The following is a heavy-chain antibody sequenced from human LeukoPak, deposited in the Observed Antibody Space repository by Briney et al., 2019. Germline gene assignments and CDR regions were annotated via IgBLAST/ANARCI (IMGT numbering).Heavy chain of an antibody. Sequence: GGALRLSCAASGFTFDDYGMSWVRQAPGKGLEGVSGINWNGGSTVYADSVKGRFTISRDNAENSLYLQMNSLRAEDTALYYCARGPGRYYYDSSGYYYFDYWGQGTLVTVSS. CDR1: GFTFDDYG. CDR3: ARGPGRYYYDSSGYYYFDY. J-gene: IGHJ4*02. D-gene: IGHD3-22*01. CDR2: INWNGGST. V-gene: IGHV3-20*04.